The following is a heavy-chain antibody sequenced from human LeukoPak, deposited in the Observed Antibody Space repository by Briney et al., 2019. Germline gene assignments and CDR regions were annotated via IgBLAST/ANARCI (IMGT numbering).Heavy chain of an antibody. Sequence: GTSLRLSCAASGFTFSSHGMHWVRQAPGKGLDWVAVIWYDGGKTLYADSVKGRFTISRDDSKNTLYLQMNSLRAEDTAVYYCAREASGYYRDFWGQGTLVTVSS. D-gene: IGHD3-3*01. J-gene: IGHJ4*02. V-gene: IGHV3-33*01. CDR3: AREASGYYRDF. CDR1: GFTFSSHG. CDR2: IWYDGGKT.